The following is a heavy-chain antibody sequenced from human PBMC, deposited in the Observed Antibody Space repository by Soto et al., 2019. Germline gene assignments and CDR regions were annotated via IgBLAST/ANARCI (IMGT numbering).Heavy chain of an antibody. CDR3: VSATYFSDSSGYTRCLDY. Sequence: PGGSLRLSCAASGFTLSDHYIDWVRQAPGKGLEWVGRSRDKPQGYSTAYAASVKGRFTTSRDESKNSAYLQMNSLKTEDTAVYYCVSATYFSDSSGYTRCLDYWGQGTLVTVSS. D-gene: IGHD3-22*01. CDR2: SRDKPQGYST. CDR1: GFTLSDHY. J-gene: IGHJ4*02. V-gene: IGHV3-72*01.